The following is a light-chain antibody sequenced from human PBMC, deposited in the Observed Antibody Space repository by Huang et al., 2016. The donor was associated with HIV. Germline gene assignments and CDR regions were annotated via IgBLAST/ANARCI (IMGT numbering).Light chain of an antibody. V-gene: IGKV3-20*01. CDR3: QQYGSSPPVT. CDR2: GAS. CDR1: QRVSNNY. Sequence: EIVLTQSPGTLSLSPGERAALSCRASQRVSNNYLAWYQQRPGQAPRLLIYGASRRATGIPDRFSGSGSGTDFTLTISRLEPEDFAVYYCQQYGSSPPVTFGQGTRLEIK. J-gene: IGKJ5*01.